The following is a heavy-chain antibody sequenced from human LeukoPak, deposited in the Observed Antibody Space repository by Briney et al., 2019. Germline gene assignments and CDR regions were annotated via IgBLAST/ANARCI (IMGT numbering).Heavy chain of an antibody. Sequence: GGSLRLTCAVSGFSINNYWMTWYRQAPGKGLECVAHIKGDASEKYYLDSVKGRFTISRDNAKNSLYLQMNSLRAEDTAVYYCARQAGVTWGQGTLVTVSS. CDR3: ARQAGVT. CDR1: GFSINNYW. J-gene: IGHJ5*02. V-gene: IGHV3-7*01. D-gene: IGHD6-19*01. CDR2: IKGDASEK.